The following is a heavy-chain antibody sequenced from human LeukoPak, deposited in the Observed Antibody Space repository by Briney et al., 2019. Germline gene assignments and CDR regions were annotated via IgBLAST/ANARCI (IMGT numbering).Heavy chain of an antibody. V-gene: IGHV1-69*04. CDR3: AREPRYKWMGSETYYYYGMDV. D-gene: IGHD1-20*01. CDR1: GGTFSSYT. CDR2: IIPSLSIA. Sequence: SVKVSYKASGGTFSSYTITWVRQAPGQGLEWMGRIIPSLSIANYAQQFQGRVTITVDRSTSTAYMELSSLRSEDTAVYYCAREPRYKWMGSETYYYYGMDVWGQGTTVTVSS. J-gene: IGHJ6*02.